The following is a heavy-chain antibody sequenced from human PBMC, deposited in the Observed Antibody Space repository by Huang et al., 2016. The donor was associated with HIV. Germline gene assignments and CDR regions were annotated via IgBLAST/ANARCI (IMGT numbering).Heavy chain of an antibody. CDR2: IKSKTDGGTT. Sequence: EVQLVESGGGLVKPGGSLRLSCAASGFTFSNVWMRWVRQTPGKGLEWVGRIKSKTDGGTTDFAAPVKGRCTNSRDDSKNTLYLQMNSLKTEDTAVYYCSTWGLTAAGGNWGQGTLVTVSS. CDR1: GFTFSNVW. D-gene: IGHD6-13*01. V-gene: IGHV3-15*01. J-gene: IGHJ4*02. CDR3: STWGLTAAGGN.